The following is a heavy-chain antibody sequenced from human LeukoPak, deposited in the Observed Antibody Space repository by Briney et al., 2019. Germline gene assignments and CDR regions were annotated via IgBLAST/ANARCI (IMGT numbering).Heavy chain of an antibody. Sequence: ASVKVSCKASGYTFTSYGISWVRQAPGQGLEWMGWISAYNGNTNYAQKLQGRVTMTTDTSTSTAYMELRSLRSDDTAVYYCARGYYYYDSSGQGFDYWGQGTLVTVSS. J-gene: IGHJ4*02. CDR1: GYTFTSYG. CDR3: ARGYYYYDSSGQGFDY. D-gene: IGHD3-22*01. V-gene: IGHV1-18*01. CDR2: ISAYNGNT.